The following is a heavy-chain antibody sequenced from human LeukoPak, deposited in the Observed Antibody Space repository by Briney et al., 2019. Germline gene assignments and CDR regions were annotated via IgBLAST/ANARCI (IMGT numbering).Heavy chain of an antibody. V-gene: IGHV3-21*06. CDR2: TDTSGRYV. J-gene: IGHJ3*02. D-gene: IGHD3-10*01. Sequence: PGGSLRLSCAASGFTFSNYGMNWVRQAPGKGLEWVSFTDTSGRYVYYGDSVKGRFTISRDNAKNLLFLQMNGLRAEDTALYYCARGRSITLLRGVAMSDGFDIWGQGAMVAASS. CDR3: ARGRSITLLRGVAMSDGFDI. CDR1: GFTFSNYG.